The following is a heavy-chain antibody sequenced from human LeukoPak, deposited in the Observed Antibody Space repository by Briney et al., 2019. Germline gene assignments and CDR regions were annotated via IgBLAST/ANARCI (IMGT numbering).Heavy chain of an antibody. CDR2: IYYSGST. J-gene: IGHJ4*02. CDR3: ARGIAAAVNYFDY. CDR1: CGSISSYY. D-gene: IGHD6-13*01. V-gene: IGHV4-59*01. Sequence: SETLSLTCTVSCGSISSYYWSWIRQPPGKGLEWIGYIYYSGSTNYNPSLKSRVTISVDTSKNQFSLKLSSVTAADTAVYYRARGIAAAVNYFDYWGQGTLVTVSS.